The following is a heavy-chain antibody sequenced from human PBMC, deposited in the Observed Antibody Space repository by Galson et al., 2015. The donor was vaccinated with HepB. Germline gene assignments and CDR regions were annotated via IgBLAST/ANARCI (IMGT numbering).Heavy chain of an antibody. Sequence: SLRLSCAASGFTFSSYEMNWVRQAPGKGLEWVSYISSSGSTIYYADSVKGRFTISRDNAKNSLYLQMNSLRAEDTAVYYCASFHSSGWYGNAFDIWGQGTMVTVSS. CDR3: ASFHSSGWYGNAFDI. V-gene: IGHV3-48*03. D-gene: IGHD6-19*01. CDR1: GFTFSSYE. CDR2: ISSSGSTI. J-gene: IGHJ3*02.